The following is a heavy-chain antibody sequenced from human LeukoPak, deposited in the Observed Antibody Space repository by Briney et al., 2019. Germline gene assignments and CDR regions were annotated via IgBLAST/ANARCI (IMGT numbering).Heavy chain of an antibody. CDR1: GYTFSGYY. Sequence: ASVKVSCKASGYTFSGYYIHWVRQAPGQGLEGMGWINPNSGGTNYAQKFRGRVTMTRDTSISTAYMELSSLRSDDTALDYCARGLSVTGGAYFDYWGQGTLVTVSS. V-gene: IGHV1-2*02. D-gene: IGHD6-19*01. J-gene: IGHJ4*02. CDR2: INPNSGGT. CDR3: ARGLSVTGGAYFDY.